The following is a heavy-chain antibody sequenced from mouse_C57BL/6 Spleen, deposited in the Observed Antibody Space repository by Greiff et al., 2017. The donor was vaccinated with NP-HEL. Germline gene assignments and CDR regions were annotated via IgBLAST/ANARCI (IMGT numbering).Heavy chain of an antibody. CDR2: ISDGGSYT. V-gene: IGHV5-4*01. CDR1: GFTFSSYA. Sequence: VQLKESGGGLVKPGGSLKLSCAASGFTFSSYAMSWVRQTPEKRLEWVATISDGGSYTYYPDNVKGRFTISRDNAKNNLYLQMSHLKSEDTAMYYCAGAYWGQGTLVTVSA. J-gene: IGHJ3*01. CDR3: AGAY.